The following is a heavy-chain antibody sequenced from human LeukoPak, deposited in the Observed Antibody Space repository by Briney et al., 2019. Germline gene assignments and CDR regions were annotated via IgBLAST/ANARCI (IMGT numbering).Heavy chain of an antibody. CDR2: ISAYNGNT. D-gene: IGHD3-10*01. J-gene: IGHJ5*02. CDR1: GYTFTSYG. Sequence: ASVKVSCKASGYTFTSYGISWVRQAPGQGLEWMGWISAYNGNTNYAQELQGRATLTRDTSTSTDYMELSGLRSEDTAIYYCARDHSRTEGGISFWWFDPWGQGTLVTVSS. V-gene: IGHV1-18*01. CDR3: ARDHSRTEGGISFWWFDP.